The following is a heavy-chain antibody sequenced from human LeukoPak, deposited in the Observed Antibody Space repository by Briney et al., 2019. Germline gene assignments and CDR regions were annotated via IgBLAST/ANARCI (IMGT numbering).Heavy chain of an antibody. CDR3: ARGGLRARGLWFGELLTAFDI. CDR2: ISSSSSYI. Sequence: GGSLRLSCAASGFTFSSYSMNWVRQAPGKGLEWVSSISSSSSYIYYADSVKGRFTISRDNAKNSLDLQMNSLRAEDTAVYYCARGGLRARGLWFGELLTAFDIWGQGTMVTVSS. D-gene: IGHD3-10*01. CDR1: GFTFSSYS. V-gene: IGHV3-21*01. J-gene: IGHJ3*02.